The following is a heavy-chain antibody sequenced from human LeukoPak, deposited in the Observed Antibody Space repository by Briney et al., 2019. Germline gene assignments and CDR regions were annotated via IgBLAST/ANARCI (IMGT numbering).Heavy chain of an antibody. Sequence: PSETLSLTCSVSGGSISSGDHYWSWIRQSPGKGLEWIGYIYYGGSTYYNPSLNSRVSISVDTSKNQFSLKLSSVTAADTAVYYCARGYCGGDCYEASVGWFDPWGQGTLVTVSS. J-gene: IGHJ5*02. CDR2: IYYGGST. V-gene: IGHV4-30-4*01. CDR1: GGSISSGDHY. CDR3: ARGYCGGDCYEASVGWFDP. D-gene: IGHD2-21*02.